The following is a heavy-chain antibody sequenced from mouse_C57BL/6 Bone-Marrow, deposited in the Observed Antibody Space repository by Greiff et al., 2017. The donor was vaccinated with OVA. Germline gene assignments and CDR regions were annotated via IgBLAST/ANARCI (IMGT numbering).Heavy chain of an antibody. CDR2: ILPGSGST. D-gene: IGHD2-3*01. CDR3: ARDALYDGYSFFAY. CDR1: GYTFTGYW. J-gene: IGHJ3*01. Sequence: VQVVESGAELMKPGASVKLSCKATGYTFTGYWIEWVKQRPGHGLEWIGEILPGSGSTNYNEKFKGKATFTADTSSNTAYMQLSSLTTEDSAIYYCARDALYDGYSFFAYWGQGTLVTVSA. V-gene: IGHV1-9*01.